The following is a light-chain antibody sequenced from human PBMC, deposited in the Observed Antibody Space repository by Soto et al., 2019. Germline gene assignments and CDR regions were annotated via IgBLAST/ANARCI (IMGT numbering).Light chain of an antibody. Sequence: QSALTQPPSASGSPGQSVTIPCTGTSSDVGGYDHVSWYQQHPGKAPKLMIYEVTKRPAGVPARFSGSKSGNTASLTVSGLHAEDEADYYCSSDAGNYNYVFGTGTKLTVL. CDR3: SSDAGNYNYV. V-gene: IGLV2-8*01. J-gene: IGLJ1*01. CDR2: EVT. CDR1: SSDVGGYDH.